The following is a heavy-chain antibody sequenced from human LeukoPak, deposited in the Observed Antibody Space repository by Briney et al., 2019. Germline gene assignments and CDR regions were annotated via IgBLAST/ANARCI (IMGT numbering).Heavy chain of an antibody. CDR1: GFTFDNYA. D-gene: IGHD6-19*01. J-gene: IGHJ4*02. Sequence: GGSLRLSCAASGFTFDNYAIPWVRQAPGKGLEWVSGISWNSGTIGYADSVKGRFTISRDNAKNSLYLQMNSLRAEDTALYYCAKDKSTSSGWYYLDFWGQGTLVTVSS. CDR3: AKDKSTSSGWYYLDF. V-gene: IGHV3-9*01. CDR2: ISWNSGTI.